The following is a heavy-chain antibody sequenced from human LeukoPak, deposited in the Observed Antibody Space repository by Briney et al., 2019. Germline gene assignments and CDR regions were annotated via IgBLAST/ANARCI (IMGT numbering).Heavy chain of an antibody. CDR1: GFTFSSYA. CDR2: ISGSGGST. D-gene: IGHD3-22*01. CDR3: VKTPNYYDSSGYYPDAFDI. J-gene: IGHJ3*02. Sequence: GGSLRLSCAASGFTFSSYAMSWVRQAPGKGLEWVSAISGSGGSTYYADSVKGRFTISRDNSKNTLYLQMNSLRAEDTAVYYCVKTPNYYDSSGYYPDAFDIWGQGTMVTVSS. V-gene: IGHV3-23*01.